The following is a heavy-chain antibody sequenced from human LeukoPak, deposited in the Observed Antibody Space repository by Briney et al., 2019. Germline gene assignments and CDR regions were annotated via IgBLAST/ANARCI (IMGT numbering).Heavy chain of an antibody. J-gene: IGHJ4*02. Sequence: TGGSLRLSCAASGFTFSSYTMHWVRQAPGKGLEWVAVISYDGSNKYYADSVKGRFTISRDNSKNTLYLQMNSLRAEDTAVYYCAKLGSGYSYGYIDYWGQGTLVTVSS. CDR3: AKLGSGYSYGYIDY. D-gene: IGHD5-18*01. CDR1: GFTFSSYT. V-gene: IGHV3-30-3*02. CDR2: ISYDGSNK.